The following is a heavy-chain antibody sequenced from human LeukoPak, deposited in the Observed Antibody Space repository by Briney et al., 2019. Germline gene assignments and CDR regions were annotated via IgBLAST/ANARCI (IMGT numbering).Heavy chain of an antibody. CDR3: ARADSNNWDAKYYFDY. V-gene: IGHV1-2*06. J-gene: IGHJ4*02. CDR1: GYSFTGYY. CDR2: INPNSGGT. Sequence: GASVKVSCKASGYSFTGYYMHWVRQAPGQGLEWMGRINPNSGGTNYAQKFQGRVTMTRDTSITTAYMELSSLRSDDTAVYYCARADSNNWDAKYYFDYWGQGALVTVSS. D-gene: IGHD1-26*01.